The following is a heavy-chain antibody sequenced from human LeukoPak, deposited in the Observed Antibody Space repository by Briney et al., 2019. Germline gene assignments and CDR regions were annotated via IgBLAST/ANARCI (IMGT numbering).Heavy chain of an antibody. D-gene: IGHD4/OR15-4a*01. CDR1: GFTFSDHY. Sequence: PGGSLRLSCAASGFTFSDHYIDWVRQAPGKGLEWVARTRNKVNSYTTAYAASVTGRFTVSRDDSSNSVYLQINSLKIEDTAEYYCARSMYGEGRRIIDFDYWGQGSLLTVSS. CDR3: ARSMYGEGRRIIDFDY. J-gene: IGHJ4*02. CDR2: TRNKVNSYTT. V-gene: IGHV3-72*01.